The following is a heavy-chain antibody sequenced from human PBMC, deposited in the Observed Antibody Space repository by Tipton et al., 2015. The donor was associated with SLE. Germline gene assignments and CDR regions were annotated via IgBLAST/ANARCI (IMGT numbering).Heavy chain of an antibody. CDR3: AGRYSGPGGYFDY. V-gene: IGHV4-34*01. CDR2: INHSGST. J-gene: IGHJ4*02. D-gene: IGHD5-12*01. CDR1: GGSFSGYY. Sequence: TLSLTCAVYGGSFSGYYWSWIRQPPGKGLEWIGEINHSGSTNYNPSLKSRVTISVDTSTNQFSLKLSSVTAADTAVYYCAGRYSGPGGYFDYWGQGTLVTVSS.